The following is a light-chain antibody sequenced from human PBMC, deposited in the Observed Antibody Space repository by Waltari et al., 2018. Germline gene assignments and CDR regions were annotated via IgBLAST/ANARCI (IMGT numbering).Light chain of an antibody. V-gene: IGLV4-69*01. CDR2: VYSDGSH. J-gene: IGLJ3*02. CDR3: QTGGHGTWV. CDR1: SGHSSNV. Sequence: QLVLTQSPSASASLGASIKLTCTLSSGHSSNVIAWLQQQPEKGPRYLVKVYSDGSHSRGNEIPDRFSGSNSGAERYLTISSLQSEDEADYYCQTGGHGTWVFGGGTRLTVL.